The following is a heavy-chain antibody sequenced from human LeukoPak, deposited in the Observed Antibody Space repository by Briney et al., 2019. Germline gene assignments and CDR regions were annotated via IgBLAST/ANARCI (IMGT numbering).Heavy chain of an antibody. J-gene: IGHJ4*02. Sequence: GGSLRLSCAASGFTFSSYSMNWVRQAPGKGLEWVSSISSSSSYIYYADSVKGRFTISRDNAKNSLYLRMNSLRAEDTAVYYCARQGKERWLQPTDYWGRGTLVTVSS. CDR2: ISSSSSYI. CDR3: ARQGKERWLQPTDY. CDR1: GFTFSSYS. D-gene: IGHD5-24*01. V-gene: IGHV3-21*01.